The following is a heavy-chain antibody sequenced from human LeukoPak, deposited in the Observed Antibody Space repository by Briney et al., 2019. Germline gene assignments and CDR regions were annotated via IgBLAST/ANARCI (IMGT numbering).Heavy chain of an antibody. V-gene: IGHV4-61*09. CDR2: IYYSGST. Sequence: PSQTLSLTCTVSGDSISSNTNYYWSWIRQPAGKGLEWIGYIYYSGSTNYNPSLKSRVTISVDTSKTHFSLELTSVTAADTAVYYCARHMSVTYDAFDLWGRGTMVTVSS. D-gene: IGHD2-21*02. CDR1: GDSISSNTNYY. CDR3: ARHMSVTYDAFDL. J-gene: IGHJ3*01.